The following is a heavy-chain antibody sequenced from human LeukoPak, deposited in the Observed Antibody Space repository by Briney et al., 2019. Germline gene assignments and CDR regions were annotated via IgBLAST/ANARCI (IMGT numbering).Heavy chain of an antibody. Sequence: SETLSLTCAVYGGSFSVYYWSWIRQPPGGGLEWIGEINHSGSTNYNPSLKSRVTISVDTSKNQFSLKLSSVTAADTAVYYCARGNYYGDYSNIDYWGQGTLVTVSS. CDR3: ARGNYYGDYSNIDY. J-gene: IGHJ4*01. CDR1: GGSFSVYY. V-gene: IGHV4-34*01. CDR2: INHSGST. D-gene: IGHD4-17*01.